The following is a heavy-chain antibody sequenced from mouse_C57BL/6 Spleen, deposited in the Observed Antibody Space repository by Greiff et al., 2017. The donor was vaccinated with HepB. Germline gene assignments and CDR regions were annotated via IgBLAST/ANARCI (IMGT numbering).Heavy chain of an antibody. Sequence: EVQGVESGGGLVKPGGSLKLSCAASGFTFSSYAMSWVRQTPEKRLEWVATISDGGSYTYYPDNVKGRFTISRDNAKNNLYLQMSHLKSEDTAMYYCARGNDYDVGAMDYWGHEPQSPSPQ. CDR3: ARGNDYDVGAMDY. CDR1: GFTFSSYA. D-gene: IGHD2-4*01. CDR2: ISDGGSYT. V-gene: IGHV5-4*01. J-gene: IGHJ4*01.